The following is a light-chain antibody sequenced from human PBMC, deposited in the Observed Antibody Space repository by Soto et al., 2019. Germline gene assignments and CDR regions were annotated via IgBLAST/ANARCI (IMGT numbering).Light chain of an antibody. CDR3: QQYGTSPII. CDR1: KPFSSY. Sequence: ENVLTQSPGTLSLSPGERATLSSRASKPFSSYLTWYQQRPGQAPRLLIYGASKRATGIPDRFSGSGSGTDFTLTISRLEPEDFALYYCQQYGTSPIIFGQGTRLEIK. J-gene: IGKJ5*01. CDR2: GAS. V-gene: IGKV3-20*01.